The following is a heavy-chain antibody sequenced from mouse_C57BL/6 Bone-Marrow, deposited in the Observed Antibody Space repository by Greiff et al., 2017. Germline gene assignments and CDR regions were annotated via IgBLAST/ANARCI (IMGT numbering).Heavy chain of an antibody. CDR3: ARRKYFDY. Sequence: EVKLMESGGDLVKPGGSLKLSCAASGFTFSSYGMSWVRQTPDKRLEWVATISSGGSYTYYPDSVKGRFTISRDNAKNTLYLQMSSLKSEDTAMYYCARRKYFDYWGQGTTLTVSS. CDR2: ISSGGSYT. V-gene: IGHV5-6*02. CDR1: GFTFSSYG. J-gene: IGHJ2*01.